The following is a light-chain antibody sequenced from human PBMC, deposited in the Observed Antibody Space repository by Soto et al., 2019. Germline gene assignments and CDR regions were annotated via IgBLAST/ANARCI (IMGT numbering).Light chain of an antibody. Sequence: DIVMTQSPLSLPVTPGEPASISCRSSQSLLHSNGYNYLDWYLQKPGQSPQLLIYLGSNRASGVPDRFSGSGSGTDFTLKISRVGAEDVGVYYCMQALQTPDTFGQGTRLEIK. CDR3: MQALQTPDT. CDR2: LGS. CDR1: QSLLHSNGYNY. J-gene: IGKJ5*01. V-gene: IGKV2-28*01.